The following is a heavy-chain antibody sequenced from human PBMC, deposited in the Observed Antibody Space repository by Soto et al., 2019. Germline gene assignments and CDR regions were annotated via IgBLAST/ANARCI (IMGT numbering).Heavy chain of an antibody. J-gene: IGHJ6*03. CDR3: ARGGYCSGGSCYSGYYYCYMDV. Sequence: GGSLRLSCAASGFTFDDYGMSWVRQAPGKGLEWVSGINWNGGSTGYADSVKGRFTISRDNAKNSLYLQMNSLRAEDTALYHRARGGYCSGGSCYSGYYYCYMDVWGKGTTVTVSS. CDR2: INWNGGST. CDR1: GFTFDDYG. V-gene: IGHV3-20*01. D-gene: IGHD2-15*01.